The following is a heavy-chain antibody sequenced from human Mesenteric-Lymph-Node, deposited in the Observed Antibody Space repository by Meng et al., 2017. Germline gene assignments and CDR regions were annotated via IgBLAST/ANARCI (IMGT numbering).Heavy chain of an antibody. Sequence: ASVKVSCKASGYTFTGDYMHWVRQAPGQGLEWMGRINPNSGGTNYAQKFQGRVTMNRDTSISTAYMELSRLRSDDTAVYYCEREGGYCSGGRCYYSYYYYGMDVWGQGTTVNGSS. D-gene: IGHD2-15*01. CDR1: GYTFTGDY. CDR3: EREGGYCSGGRCYYSYYYYGMDV. J-gene: IGHJ6*02. CDR2: INPNSGGT. V-gene: IGHV1-2*06.